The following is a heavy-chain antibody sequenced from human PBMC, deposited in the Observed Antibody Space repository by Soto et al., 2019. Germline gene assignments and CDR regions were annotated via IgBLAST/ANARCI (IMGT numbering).Heavy chain of an antibody. J-gene: IGHJ4*02. V-gene: IGHV1-8*01. CDR2: MNPNSGNT. D-gene: IGHD2-21*01. Sequence: QVQLVQSGAEVKKPGASVKVSCKASGYTFTSYDINWVRQATGQGLEWMGWMNPNSGNTGYAQKFQGRVTMTRNTSISTAYMELSSLRSQDTALYRCASERAIRGFDYWGQGTLVTVSS. CDR3: ASERAIRGFDY. CDR1: GYTFTSYD.